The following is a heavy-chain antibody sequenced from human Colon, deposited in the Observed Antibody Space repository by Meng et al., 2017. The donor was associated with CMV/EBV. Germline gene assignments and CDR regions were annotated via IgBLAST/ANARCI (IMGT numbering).Heavy chain of an antibody. CDR2: INSHGNSV. V-gene: IGHV3-74*01. CDR1: GFLFSGNY. Sequence: GGSLRLSCVASGFLFSGNYMHWVCQAPGKGLVWVARINSHGNSVNYVDSVKGRFTISRDNAKNTLYLQMNSLRAEDAAVYYCVTNDFDSWGQGTLVTVSS. CDR3: VTNDFDS. J-gene: IGHJ5*01.